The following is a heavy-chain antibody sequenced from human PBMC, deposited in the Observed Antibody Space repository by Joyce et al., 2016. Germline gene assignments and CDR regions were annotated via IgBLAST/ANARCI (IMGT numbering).Heavy chain of an antibody. V-gene: IGHV6-1*01. CDR1: GYSVSSNSVA. CDR3: ARGQYHAFGI. J-gene: IGHJ3*02. D-gene: IGHD2/OR15-2a*01. CDR2: TYLRSRWYK. Sequence: QVQLQQSGPGLVKPSQTLSVTCAISGYSVSSNSVAWHWISQSPSRGLVWLGSTYLRSRWYKDYAVSVKGRITINPDTSKNQFSLQLNSVTPEDTAVYYCARGQYHAFGIWGQGTMVTVSS.